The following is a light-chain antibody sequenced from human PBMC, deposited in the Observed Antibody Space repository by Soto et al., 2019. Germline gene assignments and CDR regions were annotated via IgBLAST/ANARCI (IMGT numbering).Light chain of an antibody. Sequence: DIQMTQSPSAMSASVGDRVTITCRSSQGISNFLAWFQQKPGNVPKHLIYASSSLQSGVPSRFSGSGSGTEFTRQVRSLQPDALATNYCLQHNNYPWTFGQGTHLPIK. CDR1: QGISNF. J-gene: IGKJ1*01. V-gene: IGKV1-17*03. CDR3: LQHNNYPWT. CDR2: ASS.